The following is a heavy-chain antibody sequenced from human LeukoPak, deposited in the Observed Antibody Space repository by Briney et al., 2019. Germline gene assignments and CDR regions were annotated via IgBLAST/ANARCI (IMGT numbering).Heavy chain of an antibody. V-gene: IGHV3-7*01. Sequence: GGSLRLSCAASGFTFSSYWMSWVRQAPGKGLEWVANIKQDGSEKYYVDSVKGRFTISRDDAKNSLYPQMNSLRAEDTAVYYCARVKVEGTFDYWGQGTLVTVSS. CDR2: IKQDGSEK. CDR1: GFTFSSYW. CDR3: ARVKVEGTFDY. D-gene: IGHD1-26*01. J-gene: IGHJ4*02.